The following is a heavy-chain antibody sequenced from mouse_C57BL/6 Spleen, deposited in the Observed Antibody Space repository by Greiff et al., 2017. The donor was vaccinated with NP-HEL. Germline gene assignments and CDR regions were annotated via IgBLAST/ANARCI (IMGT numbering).Heavy chain of an antibody. V-gene: IGHV1-61*01. Sequence: VQLQQPGAELVRPGSSVKLSCKASGYTFTSYWMDWVKQRPGQGLEWIGNIYPSDSETHYNQKFKDKATLTVDESSSTAYMQLSSLTSEDSAVYYCARGGSSQGYAMDYWGQGTSVTVSS. CDR1: GYTFTSYW. D-gene: IGHD1-1*01. J-gene: IGHJ4*01. CDR3: ARGGSSQGYAMDY. CDR2: IYPSDSET.